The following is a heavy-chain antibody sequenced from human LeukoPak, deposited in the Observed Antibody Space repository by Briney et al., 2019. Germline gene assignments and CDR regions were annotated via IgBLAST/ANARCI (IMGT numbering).Heavy chain of an antibody. V-gene: IGHV1-69*04. Sequence: SVKDSCKASGGTFSSYAISWVRQAPGQGLEWMGRIIPILGIANYAQKFQGRVTITADKSTSTAYMELSSLRSEDTAVYYCARDGSDYGDYLKRWGQGTLVTVSS. CDR1: GGTFSSYA. CDR3: ARDGSDYGDYLKR. CDR2: IIPILGIA. J-gene: IGHJ4*02. D-gene: IGHD4-17*01.